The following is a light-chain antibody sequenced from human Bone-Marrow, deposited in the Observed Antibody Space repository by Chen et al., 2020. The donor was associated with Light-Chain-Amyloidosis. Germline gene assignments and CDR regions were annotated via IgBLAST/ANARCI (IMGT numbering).Light chain of an antibody. V-gene: IGKV3-20*01. J-gene: IGKJ4*01. CDR2: GSS. CDR3: QEYGPSPLT. CDR1: QTISSNY. Sequence: EIVLTQSPGTLSLSPGEGANLSCRASQTISSNYLTWYQQKFGQAPRLLIYGSSSRATGIPDRFTGSGSGTDFTLTINRLEPEECAMYYCQEYGPSPLTFGGGTKVEIK.